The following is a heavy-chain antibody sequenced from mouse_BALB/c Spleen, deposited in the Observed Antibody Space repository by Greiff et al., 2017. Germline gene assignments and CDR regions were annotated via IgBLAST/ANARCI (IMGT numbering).Heavy chain of an antibody. V-gene: IGHV5-6-4*01. CDR1: GFTFSSYT. D-gene: IGHD4-1*01. CDR3: TRDNWDQAWFAY. Sequence: EVMLVESGGGLVKPGGSLKLSCAASGFTFSSYTMSWVRQTPEKRLEWVATISSGGSYTYYPDSVKGRFTISRDNAKNTLYLQMSSLKSEDTAMYYCTRDNWDQAWFAYWGQGTLVTVSA. J-gene: IGHJ3*01. CDR2: ISSGGSYT.